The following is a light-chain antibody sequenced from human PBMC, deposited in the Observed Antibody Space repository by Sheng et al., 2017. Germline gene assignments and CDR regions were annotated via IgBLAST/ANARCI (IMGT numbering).Light chain of an antibody. CDR3: HQRNSWPLT. Sequence: EIVLTQSPATLSLSPGERATLSCRASQSVSSYLAWYQQKPGQAPRLLIYDASKRASGVPGRFSGGGSASDFTLTINSVEPEDSALYYCHQRNSWPLTFGGGTKLEIK. CDR1: QSVSSY. CDR2: DAS. V-gene: IGKV3-11*01. J-gene: IGKJ4*01.